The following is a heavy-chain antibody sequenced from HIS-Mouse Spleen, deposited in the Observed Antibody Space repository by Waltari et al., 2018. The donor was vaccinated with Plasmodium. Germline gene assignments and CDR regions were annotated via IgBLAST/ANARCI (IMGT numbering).Heavy chain of an antibody. Sequence: QVQLQESGPGLVKPSETLSLTCTVSGGSISSYYWSWIRRPPGKGLEWIGYIYYRGSTNHNPSLKGRVTISVDKSKNQFSLKLSSVTAADTAVYYCARGGYSSSSYYFDYWGQGTVVTVSS. CDR2: IYYRGST. D-gene: IGHD6-6*01. J-gene: IGHJ4*02. V-gene: IGHV4-59*01. CDR3: ARGGYSSSSYYFDY. CDR1: GGSISSYY.